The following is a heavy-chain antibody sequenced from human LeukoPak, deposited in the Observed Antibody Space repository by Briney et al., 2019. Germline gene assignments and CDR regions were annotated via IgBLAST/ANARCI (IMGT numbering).Heavy chain of an antibody. Sequence: GGALRLSCAASGFPLSSYAMSWVRQAPGKGLEWVSAISGSGGSTYYADSVKGRFTISRDNSKNTLYLQMNSLGAEDTAVYYCAKSGVFWSGYHYYYYMDVWGKGTTVTVSS. V-gene: IGHV3-23*01. J-gene: IGHJ6*03. CDR3: AKSGVFWSGYHYYYYMDV. CDR2: ISGSGGST. D-gene: IGHD3-3*01. CDR1: GFPLSSYA.